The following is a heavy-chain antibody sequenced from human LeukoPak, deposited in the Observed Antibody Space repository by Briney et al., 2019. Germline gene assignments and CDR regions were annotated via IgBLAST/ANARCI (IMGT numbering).Heavy chain of an antibody. D-gene: IGHD5-18*01. CDR3: AKVSAAYSYGVIYFGH. CDR1: GFTFNSYG. V-gene: IGHV3-30*18. J-gene: IGHJ4*02. CDR2: ISYDESNK. Sequence: GRSLRLSCAASGFTFNSYGMHWVRQAPGKGLEWVAVISYDESNKYYADSVKGRFTISRDNSKNTLYLQMNSLRAEDTAVYYCAKVSAAYSYGVIYFGHWGQGTLVTVSS.